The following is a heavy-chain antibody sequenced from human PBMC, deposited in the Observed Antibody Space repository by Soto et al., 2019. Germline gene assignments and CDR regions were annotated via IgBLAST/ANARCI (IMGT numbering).Heavy chain of an antibody. V-gene: IGHV3-23*01. Sequence: PGGSLRLSCAASGFTFSSYAMSWVRQAPGKGLEWVSAISGSGGSTYYADSVKGRFTISRDNSKNTLYLQMNTLRAEDTAVYYCANRPSNGHWFDPWGQGTLVTVSS. D-gene: IGHD2-8*01. CDR2: ISGSGGST. J-gene: IGHJ5*02. CDR1: GFTFSSYA. CDR3: ANRPSNGHWFDP.